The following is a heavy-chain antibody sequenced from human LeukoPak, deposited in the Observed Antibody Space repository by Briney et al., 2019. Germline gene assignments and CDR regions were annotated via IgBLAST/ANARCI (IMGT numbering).Heavy chain of an antibody. D-gene: IGHD6-19*01. Sequence: PGGSLRLSCTASGFTFSNYAMSWVRQAPGKGLEWVSTISGSDGSTYYADSMKGRFTISRDNSKSTLYLQMNSLRVEDTAIYYCAKRSTVAGKVDYWGQGTLVTVSS. V-gene: IGHV3-23*01. J-gene: IGHJ4*02. CDR1: GFTFSNYA. CDR2: ISGSDGST. CDR3: AKRSTVAGKVDY.